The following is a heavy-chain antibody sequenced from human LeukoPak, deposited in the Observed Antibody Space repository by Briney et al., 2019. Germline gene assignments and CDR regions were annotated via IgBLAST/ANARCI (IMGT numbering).Heavy chain of an antibody. CDR3: VREYSSSSGRYFDN. CDR2: ISSRSSPI. D-gene: IGHD6-6*01. J-gene: IGHJ4*02. Sequence: GGSLRLSCAASGFTFSTYNMNWVRQAPGKGLEWISYISSRSSPIYFADSVKGRFTISRDNAKNSLYLQMNSLRAEDTAVYYCVREYSSSSGRYFDNWGQGTLVTVSS. V-gene: IGHV3-48*04. CDR1: GFTFSTYN.